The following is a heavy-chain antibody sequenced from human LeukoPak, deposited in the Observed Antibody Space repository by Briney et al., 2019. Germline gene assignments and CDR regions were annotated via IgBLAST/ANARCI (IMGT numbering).Heavy chain of an antibody. J-gene: IGHJ4*02. CDR1: GFSFNDAW. CDR3: TTDTRRVVVPK. CDR2: IKRKTDGGTT. D-gene: IGHD2-15*01. Sequence: KPGGSLRLSCAASGFSFNDAWMRWVRQAPGKGLEWVGRIKRKTDGGTTDYAAPVKGRFSISRDDSKTSLYLQMNNLQTEDTAVYYCTTDTRRVVVPKWGQGTLVTVSS. V-gene: IGHV3-15*01.